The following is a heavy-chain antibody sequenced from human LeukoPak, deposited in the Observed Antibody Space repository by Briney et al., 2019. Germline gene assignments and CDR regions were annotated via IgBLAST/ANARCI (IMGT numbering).Heavy chain of an antibody. Sequence: GGSLRLSCAASGFTFSDYYMSWIRQAPGKGLEWVSYISSSGSTTYYADSVKGRFTISRDNAKNSLYLQMNSLRAEDTAVYYCARPMITFGGVIAPGAFDIWXXXTMVTVSS. V-gene: IGHV3-11*01. D-gene: IGHD3-16*02. J-gene: IGHJ3*02. CDR2: ISSSGSTT. CDR3: ARPMITFGGVIAPGAFDI. CDR1: GFTFSDYY.